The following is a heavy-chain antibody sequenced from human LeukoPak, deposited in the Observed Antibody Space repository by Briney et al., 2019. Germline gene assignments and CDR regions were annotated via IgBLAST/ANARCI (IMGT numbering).Heavy chain of an antibody. CDR2: IIPIFGTA. D-gene: IGHD1-26*01. Sequence: SVKVSCKASGGTFSSYAISWVRQAPGQGLEWMGGIIPIFGTANYAQKFQGRVTITTDESTSTAYMELSSLRSEDTAVYYCARDGRLAGATPSTAWFDPWGQGNLVTVCS. V-gene: IGHV1-69*05. CDR1: GGTFSSYA. J-gene: IGHJ5*02. CDR3: ARDGRLAGATPSTAWFDP.